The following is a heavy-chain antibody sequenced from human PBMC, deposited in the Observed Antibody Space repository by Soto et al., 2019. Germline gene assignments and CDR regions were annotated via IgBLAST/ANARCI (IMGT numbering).Heavy chain of an antibody. J-gene: IGHJ6*02. Sequence: PGGSLRLSCAASGFSVSAYYMTWVRQAPGKGLEWLSNIYRGGTIYYSDSVKGRFTISRDDSRNTLYLHMTNLRAEDTAVYYCARAGYSSSWDSRETYYGMDVWGQGTTVTVSS. CDR3: ARAGYSSSWDSRETYYGMDV. CDR1: GFSVSAYY. CDR2: IYRGGTI. V-gene: IGHV3-53*01. D-gene: IGHD6-13*01.